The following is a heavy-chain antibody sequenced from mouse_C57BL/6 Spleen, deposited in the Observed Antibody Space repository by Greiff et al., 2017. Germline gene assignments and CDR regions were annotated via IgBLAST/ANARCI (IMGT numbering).Heavy chain of an antibody. Sequence: VQLQQSGAELAKPGASVKLSCKASGYTFTSYWMHWVKQRPGQGLEWIGYINPSSGYTKYNQKFKDKATLTADKSSSTAYMQLSSLTYEDSAVYYCARFGGITTVVATDYAMDYWGQGTSVTVSS. CDR1: GYTFTSYW. D-gene: IGHD1-1*01. CDR3: ARFGGITTVVATDYAMDY. J-gene: IGHJ4*01. V-gene: IGHV1-7*01. CDR2: INPSSGYT.